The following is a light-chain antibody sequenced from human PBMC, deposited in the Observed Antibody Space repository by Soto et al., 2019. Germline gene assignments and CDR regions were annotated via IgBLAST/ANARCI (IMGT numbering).Light chain of an antibody. J-gene: IGKJ1*01. Sequence: ENVLTQSPATLSLSPGERATLSCRASQSVSSYLAWYQQKPGQAPRLLIYDASNRATGIPARFSGSGSGTDFTLTISSLEPEDFAFYYCQQRSNWPRTFGQGTTVEIK. CDR3: QQRSNWPRT. V-gene: IGKV3-11*01. CDR1: QSVSSY. CDR2: DAS.